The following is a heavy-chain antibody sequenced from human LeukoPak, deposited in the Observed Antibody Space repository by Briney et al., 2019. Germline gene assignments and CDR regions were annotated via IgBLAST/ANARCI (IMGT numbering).Heavy chain of an antibody. CDR2: IAPRSGTT. CDR1: GYTFTSNY. D-gene: IGHD3-10*01. Sequence: ASLKVSCKASGYTFTSNYMHWVRQSPGQGLEWMGVIAPRSGTTSYAQKFQGRVTMTRDTSTSTLYMELSSLTSEDAAVYYCARASGSSAVPFDYWGQGTLVTVSS. V-gene: IGHV1-46*01. J-gene: IGHJ4*02. CDR3: ARASGSSAVPFDY.